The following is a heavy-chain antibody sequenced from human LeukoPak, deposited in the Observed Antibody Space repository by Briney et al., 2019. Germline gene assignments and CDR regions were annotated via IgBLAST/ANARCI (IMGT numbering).Heavy chain of an antibody. CDR2: IYYSGST. CDR3: ARAGLYDYVWGSYRQYYFDY. V-gene: IGHV4-39*07. J-gene: IGHJ4*02. D-gene: IGHD3-16*02. CDR1: GGSISSSSYY. Sequence: SETLSLTCTVPGGSISSSSYYWGWIRQPPGKGLEWIGSIYYSGSTYYNPSFKSRVTISVETSKNQCSLKLSSVTAADTAVYYCARAGLYDYVWGSYRQYYFDYWGQGTLVTVSS.